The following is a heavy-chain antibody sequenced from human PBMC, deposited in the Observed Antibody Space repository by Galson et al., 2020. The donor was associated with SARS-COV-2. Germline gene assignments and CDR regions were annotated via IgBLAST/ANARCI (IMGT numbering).Heavy chain of an antibody. Sequence: QLGESLKISRAASGFTFSSYAMHWVRQAPGKGLEGVAVISYDGSNKYYADPVKGRFTISRDNSKNTLYLQMNSLRAEDTAGYYCAGERVRYQVVCYGGAFDIWGQGTMVTVSS. CDR1: GFTFSSYA. CDR3: AGERVRYQVVCYGGAFDI. D-gene: IGHD2-2*01. V-gene: IGHV3-30*04. CDR2: ISYDGSNK. J-gene: IGHJ3*02.